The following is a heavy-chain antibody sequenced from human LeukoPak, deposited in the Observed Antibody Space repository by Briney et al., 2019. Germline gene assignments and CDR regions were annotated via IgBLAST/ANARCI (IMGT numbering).Heavy chain of an antibody. CDR3: VRHGLGSSWFGFDY. J-gene: IGHJ4*02. CDR2: IYPGDSDP. CDR1: GYTFTTYW. Sequence: GASLKISCKGSGYTFTTYWIGWVRQMPGKGLEWMGIIYPGDSDPRYSPSFQGQVTISADTSISTAYVQWSSLKASDSAMYYCVRHGLGSSWFGFDYWGQGTLVTVSS. V-gene: IGHV5-51*01. D-gene: IGHD6-13*01.